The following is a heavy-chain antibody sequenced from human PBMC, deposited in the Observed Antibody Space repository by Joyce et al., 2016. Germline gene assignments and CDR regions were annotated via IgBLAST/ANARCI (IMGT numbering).Heavy chain of an antibody. J-gene: IGHJ3*01. V-gene: IGHV4-39*07. D-gene: IGHD3-3*02. CDR3: ARDFSMSIDVFKL. CDR2: LNEATTT. CDR1: GDSINNGDYY. Sequence: QVQLQESGPGLVKPSETLSLTCTVSGDSINNGDYYWAWLRQPPGKGREWIGSLNEATTTYYNPSLKSRMFMSVDTSKNQFSLKVDSVTAADTAVYYCARDFSMSIDVFKLWGLGTLVTVSS.